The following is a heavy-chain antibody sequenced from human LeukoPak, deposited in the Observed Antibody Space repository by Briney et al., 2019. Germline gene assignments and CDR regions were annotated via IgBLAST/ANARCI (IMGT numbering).Heavy chain of an antibody. V-gene: IGHV4-4*07. CDR3: ARALGYYDSSGYYYGTGIFDY. CDR1: GGSISSYY. D-gene: IGHD3-22*01. J-gene: IGHJ4*02. Sequence: SETLSLTCTVSGGSISSYYRSWIRQPAGKGLEWIGRIYTSGSTNYNPSLKSRVTMSVDTSKNQFSLKLSSVTAADTAVYYCARALGYYDSSGYYYGTGIFDYWGQGTLVTVSS. CDR2: IYTSGST.